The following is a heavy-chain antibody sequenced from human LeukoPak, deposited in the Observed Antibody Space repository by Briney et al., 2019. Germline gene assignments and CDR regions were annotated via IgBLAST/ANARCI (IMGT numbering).Heavy chain of an antibody. CDR1: GFTFSSYW. D-gene: IGHD1-26*01. CDR3: ARNSGSYAFDS. V-gene: IGHV3-74*01. Sequence: GGSLRLSCAASGFTFSSYWMHWVRQAPGKGLVWVSRINSDESSTSYADSVKGRFTISRDNAKNTLYLQMNSLRAEDTAVYYRARNSGSYAFDSWGQGTLVTVSS. J-gene: IGHJ4*02. CDR2: INSDESST.